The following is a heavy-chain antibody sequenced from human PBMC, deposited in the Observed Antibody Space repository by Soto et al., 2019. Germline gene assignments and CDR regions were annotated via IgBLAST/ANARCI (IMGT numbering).Heavy chain of an antibody. CDR2: INPNSGGT. CDR1: GYTFTGYY. CDR3: ARDCGTYRSSNYGMDV. V-gene: IGHV1-2*04. J-gene: IGHJ6*02. Sequence: QVQLVQSGAEVKKPGASVKVSCKASGYTFTGYYMHWVRQAPGQGLAWMGWINPNSGGTNYAQKFQGWVTMTRDTSISTAYLELSRLRSDDTAVYYCARDCGTYRSSNYGMDVWGQGTTVTVSS. D-gene: IGHD6-19*01.